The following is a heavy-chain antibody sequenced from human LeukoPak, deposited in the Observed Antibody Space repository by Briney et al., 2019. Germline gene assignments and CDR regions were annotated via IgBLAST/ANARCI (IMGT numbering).Heavy chain of an antibody. CDR3: LTKSF. CDR1: GFTFSNAW. V-gene: IGHV3-15*01. J-gene: IGHJ4*02. CDR2: IISKTDGGTT. Sequence: GSLRLSCAASGFTFSNAWLSWVRQAPGKGLEWVGRIISKTDGGTTDYAAPVKGRFTISRDDSKNTLYLQMNSLKTEDTAVYYCLTKSFWGQGTLVTVSS.